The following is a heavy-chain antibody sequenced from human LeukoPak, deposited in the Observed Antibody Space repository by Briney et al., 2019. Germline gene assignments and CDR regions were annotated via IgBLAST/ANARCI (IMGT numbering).Heavy chain of an antibody. J-gene: IGHJ4*02. Sequence: GGSLRLSCAASGFTFSSYAMSWVRQAPGKGLEWVSAISGSGGSTYYADSVKGRITISRDNSKNTLYLQMNSLRAEDTAVYYCARGHSSSWAPSYYFDYWGQGTLVTVSS. D-gene: IGHD6-13*01. V-gene: IGHV3-23*01. CDR3: ARGHSSSWAPSYYFDY. CDR2: ISGSGGST. CDR1: GFTFSSYA.